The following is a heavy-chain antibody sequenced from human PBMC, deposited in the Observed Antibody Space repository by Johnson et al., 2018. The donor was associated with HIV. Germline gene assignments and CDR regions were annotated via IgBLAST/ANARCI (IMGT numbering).Heavy chain of an antibody. Sequence: QVQLVESGGGLVKPGGSLRLSCAASGFTFSDYYMSWVRQAPGKGMEWVAVISYDGSNKYYADSVKGRFTISRDNSKNTLYLQMNSLRAEDTAVYYCAKDDSVFTMVRGVRSDAFDIWGQGTKVTVSS. CDR3: AKDDSVFTMVRGVRSDAFDI. V-gene: IGHV3-30*18. CDR1: GFTFSDYY. CDR2: ISYDGSNK. D-gene: IGHD3-10*01. J-gene: IGHJ3*02.